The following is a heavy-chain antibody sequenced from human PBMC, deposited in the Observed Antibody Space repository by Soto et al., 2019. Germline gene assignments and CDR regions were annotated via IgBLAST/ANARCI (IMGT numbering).Heavy chain of an antibody. D-gene: IGHD2-15*01. Sequence: SETLSLTCSVSGGAINNRDYYWSWIRQHPGKGLEWIGNIFYSGSTDYNPSLKGRLTISIDTSKNEFSLKLTSVTAADTAMYYCARTKCSGGSCYSWSLDYWGQGTQVTVSS. V-gene: IGHV4-31*03. CDR3: ARTKCSGGSCYSWSLDY. CDR1: GGAINNRDYY. J-gene: IGHJ4*02. CDR2: IFYSGST.